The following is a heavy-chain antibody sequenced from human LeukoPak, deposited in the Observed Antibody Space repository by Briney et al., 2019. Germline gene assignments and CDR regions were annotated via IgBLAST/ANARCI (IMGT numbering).Heavy chain of an antibody. D-gene: IGHD6-13*01. J-gene: IGHJ5*02. V-gene: IGHV1-2*04. CDR2: INPNSGGT. CDR1: GYTFTGYY. CDR3: AREARGSSWSNGWFDP. Sequence: ASVKDSCKASGYTFTGYYVHWVRRAPGQGLEWMGWINPNSGGTNYAQKFQGWVTMTRDTSISTAYMELSRLRSDDTAVYYCAREARGSSWSNGWFDPWGQGTLVTVSS.